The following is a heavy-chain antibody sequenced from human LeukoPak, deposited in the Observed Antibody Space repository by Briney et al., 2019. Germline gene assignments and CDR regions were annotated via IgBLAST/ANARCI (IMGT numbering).Heavy chain of an antibody. CDR3: ARDALRLGGWFDP. J-gene: IGHJ5*02. D-gene: IGHD3-16*01. CDR2: IYYSGST. V-gene: IGHV4-31*03. Sequence: KPSETLSLTCTVSGGSISSGGYYWSWIRQHPGKGLEWIGYIYYSGSTYYNPSLKSRVTISVDTSKNQFSLKLSSVTAADTAVYYCARDALRLGGWFDPWGQGTLVTVSS. CDR1: GGSISSGGYY.